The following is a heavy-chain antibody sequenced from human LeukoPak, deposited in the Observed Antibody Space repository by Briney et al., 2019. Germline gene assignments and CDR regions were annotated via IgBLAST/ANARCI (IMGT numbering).Heavy chain of an antibody. CDR2: ISPIGGSA. D-gene: IGHD6-19*01. CDR3: AKGRNLGIAVAGDY. V-gene: IGHV3-23*01. J-gene: IGHJ4*02. Sequence: PGGSLRLSCAASGFTFSSFAMNWVREAPGKGLEWVSGISPIGGSAYYPDSVKGRFIISRDNSKSTLYLQVNSLRAEDTAVYFCAKGRNLGIAVAGDYWGQGTLVTVSS. CDR1: GFTFSSFA.